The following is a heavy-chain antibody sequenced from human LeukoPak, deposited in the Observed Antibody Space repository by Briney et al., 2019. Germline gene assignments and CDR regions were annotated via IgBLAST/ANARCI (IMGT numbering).Heavy chain of an antibody. V-gene: IGHV7-4-1*02. J-gene: IGHJ5*02. D-gene: IGHD3-22*01. CDR3: ARDFGDYYYDSSGYYNWFDP. CDR1: GYTFTSYA. CDR2: INTNTGNP. Sequence: ASVKVSCKASGYTFTSYAMNWVRQAPGQGLEWMGWINTNTGNPTYAQGFTGRFVFSLDTSVSTASLQISSLKAEDTAVYYCARDFGDYYYDSSGYYNWFDPWGQGTLVTVSS.